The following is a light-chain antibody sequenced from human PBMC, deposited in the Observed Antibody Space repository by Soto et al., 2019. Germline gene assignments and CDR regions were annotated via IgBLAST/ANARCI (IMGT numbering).Light chain of an antibody. CDR1: QSVSRY. V-gene: IGKV3-11*01. Sequence: EIGLTQSPATLSLSPGETATLSCRASQSVSRYLAWYRQKPAQNPRLLIYDASHRATGIPARFSGGWSGTAFTHTITRLEPENFAVYYCQQQSNWPSVTFGGGTKVEIK. J-gene: IGKJ4*01. CDR3: QQQSNWPSVT. CDR2: DAS.